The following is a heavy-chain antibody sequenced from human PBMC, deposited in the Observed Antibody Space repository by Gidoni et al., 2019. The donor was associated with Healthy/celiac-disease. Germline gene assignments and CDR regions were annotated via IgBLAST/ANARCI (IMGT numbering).Heavy chain of an antibody. V-gene: IGHV1-3*01. CDR2: ITAGNGNT. Sequence: AQLVQSEVAVKKPGASVKVSCKASGYRFTGYAVHWVRQAPGQRLEWMGWITAGNGNTKYSQKFQGRVTITGDTSSSTVYMELSRLRSEDTAVYYGAREMVIVPASAFDYWGQGTLVTVSS. CDR3: AREMVIVPASAFDY. D-gene: IGHD2-2*01. J-gene: IGHJ4*02. CDR1: GYRFTGYA.